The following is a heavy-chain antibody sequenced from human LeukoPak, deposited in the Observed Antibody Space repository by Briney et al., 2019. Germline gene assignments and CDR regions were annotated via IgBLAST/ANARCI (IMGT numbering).Heavy chain of an antibody. CDR1: GGTFSSYA. CDR3: ASSARTVTTVTFDY. Sequence: SVKVSCEASGGTFSSYAISWVRQAPGQGLEWMGGIIPIFGTANYAQKFQGRVTITADESTSTAHMELSSLRSEDTAVYYCASSARTVTTVTFDYWGQGTLVTVSS. V-gene: IGHV1-69*13. CDR2: IIPIFGTA. D-gene: IGHD4-17*01. J-gene: IGHJ4*02.